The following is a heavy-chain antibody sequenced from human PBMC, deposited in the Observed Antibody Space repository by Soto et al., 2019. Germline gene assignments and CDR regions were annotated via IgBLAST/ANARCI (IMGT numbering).Heavy chain of an antibody. D-gene: IGHD3-10*01. J-gene: IGHJ3*02. CDR1: GGTFSSYT. Sequence: ASVKVSCKASGGTFSSYTISWVRQAPGQGLEWMGRIIPILGIANYAQKFQGRVTITADESTSTAYMELSSLRSEDTAVYYCARDYAGSGSYYNGDHDAFDIWGQGTMVTVSS. CDR2: IIPILGIA. CDR3: ARDYAGSGSYYNGDHDAFDI. V-gene: IGHV1-69*04.